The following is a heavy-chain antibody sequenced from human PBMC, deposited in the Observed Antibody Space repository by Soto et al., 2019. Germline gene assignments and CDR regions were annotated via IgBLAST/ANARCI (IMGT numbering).Heavy chain of an antibody. V-gene: IGHV4-30-4*01. CDR2: IYYSGST. D-gene: IGHD3-16*02. CDR1: GGSISSGDYY. J-gene: IGHJ3*02. Sequence: SETLSLTCTVSGGSISSGDYYWSWIRQPPGKGLEWIGYIYYSGSTYYNPSLKSRVTISVDTSKNQFSLKLSSVTAADTAVYYCARSMITFGGVITPPWAYDAFDIWGQGTMVTV. CDR3: ARSMITFGGVITPPWAYDAFDI.